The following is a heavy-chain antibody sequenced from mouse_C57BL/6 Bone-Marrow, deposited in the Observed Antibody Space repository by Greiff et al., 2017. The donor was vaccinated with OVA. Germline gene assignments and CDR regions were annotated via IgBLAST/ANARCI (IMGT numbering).Heavy chain of an antibody. D-gene: IGHD1-1*01. CDR1: GSTFTDYE. V-gene: IGHV1-15*01. CDR3: TRCGSSLFAY. J-gene: IGHJ3*01. Sequence: VQLQQSGAELVRPGASVTLSCKASGSTFTDYEMHWVKQTPVHGLEWIGSIDPETGGTAYNQKFKGKAILTADKSSSTAYMELRSLTSEASAVYYCTRCGSSLFAYWGQGTLVTVSA. CDR2: IDPETGGT.